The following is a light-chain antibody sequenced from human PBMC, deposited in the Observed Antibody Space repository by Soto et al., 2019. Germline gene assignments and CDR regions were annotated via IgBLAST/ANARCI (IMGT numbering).Light chain of an antibody. Sequence: QSVLTQPASVSGSPGQSITISCTGTSSDVGGYNYVSWYQQHPGKAPQLMIYDVSNRHSGVSNRFSGSKSGNTASLTISGLQAEDEADYYCSSYTSSSTLVFGGGTQLTVL. J-gene: IGLJ2*01. CDR3: SSYTSSSTLV. CDR2: DVS. CDR1: SSDVGGYNY. V-gene: IGLV2-14*01.